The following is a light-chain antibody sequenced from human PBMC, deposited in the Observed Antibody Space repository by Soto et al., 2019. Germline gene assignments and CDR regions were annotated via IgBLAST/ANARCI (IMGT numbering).Light chain of an antibody. CDR2: DVS. CDR3: SSYSSSSFYV. V-gene: IGLV2-14*01. CDR1: SIDVGGYNY. Sequence: QSALTQPASVSGSPGQSSTISCTGTSIDVGGYNYVSWYQQHPGKAPKLMIYDVSNRPSGVSNRFSGSKSGNTAFLTISGLRAEDEADYYCSSYSSSSFYVFGTGTQRTVL. J-gene: IGLJ1*01.